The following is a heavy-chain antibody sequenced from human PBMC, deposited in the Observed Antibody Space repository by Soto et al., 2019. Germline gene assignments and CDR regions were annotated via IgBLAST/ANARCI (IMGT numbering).Heavy chain of an antibody. CDR2: IRYNGSNT. CDR1: GFTFSSYA. V-gene: IGHV3-30*18. CDR3: AKIGRWELQTPFDY. D-gene: IGHD1-26*01. J-gene: IGHJ4*02. Sequence: GGSLRLSXAASGFTFSSYAMRWVRQAPGKGLEWVAVIRYNGSNTYYADSVKGRFTISRDNSKNTLYLQMNSLRAEDTAVYYCAKIGRWELQTPFDYWGQGTLVTVSS.